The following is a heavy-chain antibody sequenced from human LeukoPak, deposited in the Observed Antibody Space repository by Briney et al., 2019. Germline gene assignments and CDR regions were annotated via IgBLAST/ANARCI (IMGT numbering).Heavy chain of an antibody. V-gene: IGHV4-59*12. CDR1: AGSMSGAY. CDR3: ARIGTHYYDSEGYFQH. D-gene: IGHD3-22*01. J-gene: IGHJ1*01. CDR2: VFFTGNT. Sequence: SETLSLTCTVSAGSMSGAYWSWIRQPPGRGLEWIGYVFFTGNTNYNPSLGSRLTISVDTSKNQFSLKLSSVTAADTAVYYCARIGTHYYDSEGYFQHWGQGTLVTVSS.